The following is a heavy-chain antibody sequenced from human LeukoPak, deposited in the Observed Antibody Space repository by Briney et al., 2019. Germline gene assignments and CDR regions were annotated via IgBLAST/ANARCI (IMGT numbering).Heavy chain of an antibody. CDR3: AREVSGLRTDAFDI. CDR2: ISSSSSYI. J-gene: IGHJ3*02. Sequence: GGSLRLSCAASGFTFSSYSMNWVRQAPGNGLEWVSSISSSSSYIYYADSVKGRFTISRDNAKNSLYLQMNSLRAEDTAVYYCAREVSGLRTDAFDIWGQGTMVTVSS. V-gene: IGHV3-21*01. CDR1: GFTFSSYS. D-gene: IGHD5-12*01.